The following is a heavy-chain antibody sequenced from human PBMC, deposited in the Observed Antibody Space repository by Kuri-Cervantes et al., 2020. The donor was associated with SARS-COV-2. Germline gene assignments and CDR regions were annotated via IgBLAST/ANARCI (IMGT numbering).Heavy chain of an antibody. V-gene: IGHV4-34*01. D-gene: IGHD2-2*01. J-gene: IGHJ5*02. CDR2: INHSGST. CDR1: GGSFSGYY. Sequence: GSRRLSCAVDGGSFSGYYWGRIRQPPGKGLEWIGEINHSGSTNYNPSLKSRVTISVDTSKNQFSRKLSSLTAADTAVYYCARAPRYIVVVPAGGNWFAPWGQGTLVTVSS. CDR3: ARAPRYIVVVPAGGNWFAP.